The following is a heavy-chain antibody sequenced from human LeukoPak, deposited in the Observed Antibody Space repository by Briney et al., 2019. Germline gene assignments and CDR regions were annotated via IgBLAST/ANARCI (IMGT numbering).Heavy chain of an antibody. D-gene: IGHD3-9*01. Sequence: GGSLRLSCAASGFTFSDYYMSWIRQAPGKGLEWVSYISSSSSYTNYADSVKGRFTISRDNAKNSLYLQMNSLRAEDTAVYYCAREPRYYDILTGYQHAAFDIWGQGTMVTVSS. CDR3: AREPRYYDILTGYQHAAFDI. J-gene: IGHJ3*02. CDR1: GFTFSDYY. CDR2: ISSSSSYT. V-gene: IGHV3-11*06.